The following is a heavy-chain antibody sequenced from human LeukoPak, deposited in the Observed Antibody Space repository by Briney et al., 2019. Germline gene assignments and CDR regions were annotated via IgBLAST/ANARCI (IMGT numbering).Heavy chain of an antibody. Sequence: GRSLRLSCAASGFSFSDYGMHWVRQAPDKGLEWVAVISYDGSNQYYADSVKGRFTISRDNSKNTLYLQMNSLRAEDTAVYYCARGVPVFDYWGQGTLVTVSS. CDR3: ARGVPVFDY. CDR1: GFSFSDYG. D-gene: IGHD5/OR15-5a*01. J-gene: IGHJ4*02. V-gene: IGHV3-30*03. CDR2: ISYDGSNQ.